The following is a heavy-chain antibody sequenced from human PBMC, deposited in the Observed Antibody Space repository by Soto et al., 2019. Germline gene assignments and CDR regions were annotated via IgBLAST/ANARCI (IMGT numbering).Heavy chain of an antibody. J-gene: IGHJ6*02. CDR3: ATSLGYSGYAGMDV. CDR1: GYTFTIYG. Sequence: QVKLVQSGGEVKKPGASVKVFCKASGYTFTIYGINWVRKAPGQGLEWMGWISPDNGNTNYAQKLQGRVNMTTDTPTSTAYIALKSQSPNDTAVYYCATSLGYSGYAGMDVWGQGTKVTVSS. CDR2: ISPDNGNT. D-gene: IGHD5-12*01. V-gene: IGHV1-18*01.